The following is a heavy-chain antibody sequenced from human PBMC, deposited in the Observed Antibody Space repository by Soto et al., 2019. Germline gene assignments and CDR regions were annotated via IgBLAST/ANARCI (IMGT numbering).Heavy chain of an antibody. D-gene: IGHD1-26*01. CDR2: IRNSGGFT. J-gene: IGHJ4*02. CDR1: GFTFNNYA. V-gene: IGHV3-23*01. Sequence: VQLLESGGGLVQPGGSLRLSCAASGFTFNNYAMNWVRQAPGKGLEWGSAIRNSGGFTYNADSVKGRFTISRDNSKNTLYLHMNSLRAEDTALYYCAKDYFETKGPYFFDYWGQGTLVTVSS. CDR3: AKDYFETKGPYFFDY.